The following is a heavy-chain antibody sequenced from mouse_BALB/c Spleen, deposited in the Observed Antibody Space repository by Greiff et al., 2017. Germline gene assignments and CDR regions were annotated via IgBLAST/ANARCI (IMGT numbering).Heavy chain of an antibody. J-gene: IGHJ3*01. CDR3: ARKEY. Sequence: VKLQQSGAELARPGASVKLSCKASGYTFTSYWMQWVKQRPGQGLEWIGAIYPGDGDTRYTQKFKGKATLTADKSSSTAYMQLSSLASEDSAVYYCARKEYWGQGTLVTVSA. CDR2: IYPGDGDT. V-gene: IGHV1-87*01. CDR1: GYTFTSYW.